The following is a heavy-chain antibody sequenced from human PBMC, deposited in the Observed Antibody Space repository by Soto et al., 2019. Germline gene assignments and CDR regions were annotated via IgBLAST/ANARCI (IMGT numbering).Heavy chain of an antibody. CDR2: IIPIFGTG. CDR3: ARGHGYNGAHFDY. CDR1: GGTFSSYT. D-gene: IGHD6-25*01. Sequence: QMQLVQSGAEVKKPGSSVKVSCKTSGGTFSSYTLTWVRQAPGQGLEWMGGIIPIFGTGNYAQKFQGRVTITADESTSTAYMELGSRISEDTAVYYCARGHGYNGAHFDYWGQGPLVTVSS. V-gene: IGHV1-69*01. J-gene: IGHJ4*02.